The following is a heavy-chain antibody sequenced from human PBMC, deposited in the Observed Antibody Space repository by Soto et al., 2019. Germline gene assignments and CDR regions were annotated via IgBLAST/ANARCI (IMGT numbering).Heavy chain of an antibody. CDR1: GASITSNAYF. Sequence: SETLSLTCTVSGASITSNAYFWAWLRQPPGKGLAWIGNIYPSGSTFYNPSLKSGITISVDRSKNQFSLKLSSVTAADTAVYYCARGPPFHWGQGTLVTVSS. CDR2: IYPSGST. J-gene: IGHJ4*02. V-gene: IGHV4-30-2*01. CDR3: ARGPPFH. D-gene: IGHD3-16*01.